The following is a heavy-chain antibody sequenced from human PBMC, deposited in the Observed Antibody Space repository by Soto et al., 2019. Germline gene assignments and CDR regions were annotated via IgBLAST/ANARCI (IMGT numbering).Heavy chain of an antibody. Sequence: SETLSLTCTVSGGSISSGGYYWSWIRQPPGKGLEWIGEINHSGSTNYNPSLKSRVTISVDTSKNQFSLKLSSVTAADTAVYYCARGWRFGEGRYWGQGTLVTVSS. D-gene: IGHD3-10*01. CDR2: INHSGST. J-gene: IGHJ4*02. CDR3: ARGWRFGEGRY. V-gene: IGHV4-39*07. CDR1: GGSISSGGYY.